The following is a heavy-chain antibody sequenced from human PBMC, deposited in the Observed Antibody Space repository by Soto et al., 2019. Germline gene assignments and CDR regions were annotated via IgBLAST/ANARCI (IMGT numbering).Heavy chain of an antibody. V-gene: IGHV1-2*02. D-gene: IGHD3-10*01. CDR2: INPNSGGT. Sequence: ASVKVSCKASGYTLTGYYMHWVRQAPGQGLEWMGWINPNSGGTNYAQKFQGRVTMTRDTSISTAYMELSRLRSDDTAVYYCARERDSGSPGSFDYWGQGTLVTVSS. CDR1: GYTLTGYY. J-gene: IGHJ4*02. CDR3: ARERDSGSPGSFDY.